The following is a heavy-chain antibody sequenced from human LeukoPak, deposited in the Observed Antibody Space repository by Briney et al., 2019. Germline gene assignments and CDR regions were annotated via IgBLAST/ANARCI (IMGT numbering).Heavy chain of an antibody. Sequence: GESLKISCKFSGYNFNDYWVAWVRPLPGRGLEWMGLIYLDDSDTTYNPSFEGRVTLSVDKSITTAFLQWINLKASDTALYYCARLGPGPENVPSYFDSWGQGTLVTVSS. V-gene: IGHV5-51*01. D-gene: IGHD3-10*01. CDR1: GYNFNDYW. CDR3: ARLGPGPENVPSYFDS. J-gene: IGHJ4*02. CDR2: IYLDDSDT.